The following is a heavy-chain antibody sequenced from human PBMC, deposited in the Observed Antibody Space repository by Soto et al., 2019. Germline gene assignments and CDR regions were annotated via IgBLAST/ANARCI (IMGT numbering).Heavy chain of an antibody. CDR3: ARSAGWYAVHS. V-gene: IGHV4-4*02. CDR1: GDSVSSPYY. J-gene: IGHJ4*02. Sequence: QVQLQESGPGLVKPSGTLSLTCAVSGDSVSSPYYWCWVRQPPGKGLEWIGEVFHTGTTSYNPSLRSRVTISMDTSIHQFPLDLSSVTAADTAVYYCARSAGWYAVHSWGRGTLVIVSS. CDR2: VFHTGTT. D-gene: IGHD6-19*01.